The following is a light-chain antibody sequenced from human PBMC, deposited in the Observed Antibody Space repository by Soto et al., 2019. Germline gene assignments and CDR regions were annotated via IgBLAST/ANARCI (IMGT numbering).Light chain of an antibody. V-gene: IGLV8-61*01. CDR1: SGSVSTRYY. CDR2: STS. J-gene: IGLJ3*02. Sequence: QTVVTQEPSFSVSPGGTVTLTCGVSSGSVSTRYYPSWYLQTPGQAPRTLIYSTSTRSSGVPDRFSGSIVGNKAALTISGAQADDESDYYCVLYMGSGIWVFGGGTKLTVL. CDR3: VLYMGSGIWV.